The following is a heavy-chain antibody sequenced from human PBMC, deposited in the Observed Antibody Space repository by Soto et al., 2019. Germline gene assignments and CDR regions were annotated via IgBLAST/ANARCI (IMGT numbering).Heavy chain of an antibody. CDR2: FYTSSNT. CDR1: DGSISNYY. D-gene: IGHD1-1*01. CDR3: ARTKPGDPWFDP. V-gene: IGHV4-4*07. J-gene: IGHJ5*02. Sequence: SETLSLTCTVSDGSISNYYWSWIRQPAGKGLEWIGRFYTSSNTNYNPSLRSRITMSVDTSKNQLSLKLSSVTAADTAVYYCARTKPGDPWFDPWGQGTLVTVSS.